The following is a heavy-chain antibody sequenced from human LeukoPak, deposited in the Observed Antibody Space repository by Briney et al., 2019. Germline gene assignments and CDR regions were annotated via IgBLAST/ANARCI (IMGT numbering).Heavy chain of an antibody. Sequence: SETLSLTCTVSGGSISSGGYYWNWIRQPPGKGLEWIGYFYHSGSTYYNPSLKSRVTISVDTSKNQFSLRLSFVTAADTAVYYCARRHYYDSSGYYSRAYWGQGTLVTVSS. V-gene: IGHV4-30-2*01. D-gene: IGHD3-22*01. CDR3: ARRHYYDSSGYYSRAY. J-gene: IGHJ4*02. CDR2: FYHSGST. CDR1: GGSISSGGYY.